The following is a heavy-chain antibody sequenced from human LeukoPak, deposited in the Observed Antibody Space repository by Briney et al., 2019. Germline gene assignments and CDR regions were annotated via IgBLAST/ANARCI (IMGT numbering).Heavy chain of an antibody. Sequence: ASVKVSCKASGYTFTGYYMHWVRQAPGQGLEWMGRINPNSGGTNYAQKFQGRVTMTRDTSISTAYMELSRLRYDDTAVYYCARERQDSSSSVDYWGQGTLVTVXS. CDR3: ARERQDSSSSVDY. D-gene: IGHD6-6*01. CDR1: GYTFTGYY. V-gene: IGHV1-2*06. CDR2: INPNSGGT. J-gene: IGHJ4*02.